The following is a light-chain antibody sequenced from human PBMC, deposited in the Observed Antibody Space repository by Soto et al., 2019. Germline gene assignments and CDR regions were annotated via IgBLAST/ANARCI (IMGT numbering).Light chain of an antibody. CDR2: AAS. CDR3: QQSYSTPYT. V-gene: IGKV1-39*01. J-gene: IGKJ2*01. Sequence: DIQMTQSPSSLSASVGDRVTITCRASQSIARDLNWYQQKPGKAPKLLIYAASSLQSGVPSRFSGSGSGTDFTLTISSLQPEDFATYYCQQSYSTPYTFGQGTKVDIK. CDR1: QSIARD.